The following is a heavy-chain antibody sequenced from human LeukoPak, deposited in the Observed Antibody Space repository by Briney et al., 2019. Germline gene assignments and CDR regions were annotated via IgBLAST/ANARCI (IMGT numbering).Heavy chain of an antibody. D-gene: IGHD2-2*01. J-gene: IGHJ6*02. CDR1: GFPFTSYA. CDR3: ARFSSTSYYYGMDV. Sequence: GGSLRLSCAASGFPFTSYAMSWVRQAPGKGLEWVSAISGSGGSTYYADSVKGRFTLSRDNSKNTLLLQMNSLRAEDSAVYYCARFSSTSYYYGMDVWGQGTRSPSP. V-gene: IGHV3-23*01. CDR2: ISGSGGST.